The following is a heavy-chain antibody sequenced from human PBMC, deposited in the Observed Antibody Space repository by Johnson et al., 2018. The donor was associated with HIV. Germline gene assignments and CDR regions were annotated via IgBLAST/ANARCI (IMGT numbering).Heavy chain of an antibody. D-gene: IGHD6-6*01. CDR1: GFTFSDYA. V-gene: IGHV3-30*04. CDR3: AKVHIAARWSDAFDI. CDR2: IAYDLSNE. Sequence: QVQLVESGGGVVQPGRSLRLSCVASGFTFSDYAMHWVRQAPGKGLEWVAVIAYDLSNEFYADSVKGRFTISRDSSKNTLFLQMNSLRAEDTAVYFCAKVHIAARWSDAFDIWGQGTMVTVSS. J-gene: IGHJ3*02.